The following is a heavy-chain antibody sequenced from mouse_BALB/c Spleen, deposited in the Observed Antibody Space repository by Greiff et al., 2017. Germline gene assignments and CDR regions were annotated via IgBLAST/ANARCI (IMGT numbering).Heavy chain of an antibody. D-gene: IGHD2-1*01. J-gene: IGHJ3*01. CDR3: ARHGNYGGGFAY. CDR1: GFTFSSYG. Sequence: EVMLVESGGGLVQPGGSLKLSCAASGFTFSSYGMSWVRQTPDKRLELVATINSNGGSTYYPDSVKGRFTISRDNAKNTLYLQLSSLKSEDTAMYYCARHGNYGGGFAYWGQGTLVTVSA. V-gene: IGHV5-6-3*01. CDR2: INSNGGST.